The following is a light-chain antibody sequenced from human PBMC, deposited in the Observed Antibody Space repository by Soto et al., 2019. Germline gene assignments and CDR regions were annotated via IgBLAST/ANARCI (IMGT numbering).Light chain of an antibody. V-gene: IGKV3-15*01. CDR2: GAS. J-gene: IGKJ1*01. Sequence: EIVMTQSPATMCVSLLQRATLCCRASQSVSSNLAWYQQKPGQAPRLLIYGASTRATGVPDRFSGSGSGTEFTLTISRLQSEDFAVYYCQQYNNWPWSFGQGTKVDIK. CDR3: QQYNNWPWS. CDR1: QSVSSN.